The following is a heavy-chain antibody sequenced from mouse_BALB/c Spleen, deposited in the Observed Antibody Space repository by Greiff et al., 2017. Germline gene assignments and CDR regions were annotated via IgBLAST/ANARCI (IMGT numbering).Heavy chain of an antibody. Sequence: LVESGPELVKPGASVRISCKASGYTFTSYYIHWVKQRPGQGLEWIGWIYPGNVNTKYNEKFKGKATLTADKSSSTAYMQLSSLTSEDSAVYFCAREAYGNYVGFAYWGQGTLVTVSA. V-gene: IGHV1S56*01. CDR1: GYTFTSYY. CDR3: AREAYGNYVGFAY. D-gene: IGHD2-1*01. J-gene: IGHJ3*01. CDR2: IYPGNVNT.